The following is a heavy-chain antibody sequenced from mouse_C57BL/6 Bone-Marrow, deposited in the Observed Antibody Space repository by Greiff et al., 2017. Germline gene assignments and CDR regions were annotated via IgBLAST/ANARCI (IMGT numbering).Heavy chain of an antibody. Sequence: QVQLQQSGAELVRPGASVTLSCKASGYTFTDYEMHWVKQTPVHGLEWIGAIDPETGGTAYNQKFQGKDILTADKSSSTAYMELRSLTSEDSAVDYWTRGNYYGSSDWDCDVGGTGTTVTVSS. CDR2: IDPETGGT. J-gene: IGHJ1*03. D-gene: IGHD1-1*01. V-gene: IGHV1-15*01. CDR1: GYTFTDYE. CDR3: TRGNYYGSSDWDCDV.